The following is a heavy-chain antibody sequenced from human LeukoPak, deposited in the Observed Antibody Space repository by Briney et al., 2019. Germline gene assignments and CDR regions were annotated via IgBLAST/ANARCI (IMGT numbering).Heavy chain of an antibody. CDR1: GYTFTSYS. J-gene: IGHJ5*02. CDR3: ARHSNSLKVVVPAAKVGWFDP. CDR2: INPSGGST. D-gene: IGHD2-2*01. V-gene: IGHV1-46*01. Sequence: ASVKVSCKASGYTFTSYSMHWVRQAPGQGLEWMGIINPSGGSTSYAQRFQGRVTMTRDTSTSTVYMELSSLISEDTAVYYCARHSNSLKVVVPAAKVGWFDPWGQGTLVTVSS.